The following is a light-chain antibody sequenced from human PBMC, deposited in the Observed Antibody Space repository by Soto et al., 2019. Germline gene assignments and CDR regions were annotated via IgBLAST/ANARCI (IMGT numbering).Light chain of an antibody. J-gene: IGKJ3*01. V-gene: IGKV3-15*01. CDR1: QSVNSN. CDR3: PQYNNWTLN. Sequence: EIMMTQSPVTLSVSPGERATLSCRASQSVNSNLAWYQQKPGQAPRLLIYGASTRATGITASFIGNGSGTEFTLTASSLQLEDFAVYYSPQYNNWTLNFGPGTKVDI. CDR2: GAS.